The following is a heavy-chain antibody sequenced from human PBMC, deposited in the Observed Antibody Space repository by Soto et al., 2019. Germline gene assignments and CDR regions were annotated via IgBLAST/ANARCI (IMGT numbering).Heavy chain of an antibody. CDR3: ARVWGGAFDI. CDR2: TYYSGST. V-gene: IGHV4-59*01. J-gene: IGHJ3*02. CDR1: GGSISSYY. D-gene: IGHD3-10*01. Sequence: QVQLQESGPGLVKPSETLSLTCTVSGGSISSYYWSWIRQPPGKGLEWIGYTYYSGSTNYNPALKSRVTISVDTSKNQFALKLRSVTAADTAVYYCARVWGGAFDIWGQGTMVTVSS.